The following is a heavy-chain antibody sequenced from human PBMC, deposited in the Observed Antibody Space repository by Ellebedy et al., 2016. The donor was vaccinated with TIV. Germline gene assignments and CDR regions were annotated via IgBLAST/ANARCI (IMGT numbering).Heavy chain of an antibody. CDR3: ARVRFTSWSFDL. V-gene: IGHV3-7*03. D-gene: IGHD3-16*01. CDR1: GFTFSSYW. Sequence: GESLKISCEVSGFTFSSYWMSWVRQAPGKGLEWVANIKQDGNEKQYVGSVGDRFIISRDNAKNSLSLRINSPRAEDTAVYYCARVRFTSWSFDLWGRGTLVTVSS. J-gene: IGHJ2*01. CDR2: IKQDGNEK.